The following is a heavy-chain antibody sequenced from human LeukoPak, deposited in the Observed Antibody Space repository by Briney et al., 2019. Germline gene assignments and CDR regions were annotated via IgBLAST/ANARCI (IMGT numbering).Heavy chain of an antibody. CDR3: ASDRTVTTFDY. J-gene: IGHJ4*02. Sequence: QPGGSLRLSCAASRFTFSSYNMNWVRQAPGKGLEWVSYISSGSSVIYYADSVKGRFTISRDNAKNSLYLQMNSLRAEDTATYYCASDRTVTTFDYWGQGTLVTVSS. D-gene: IGHD4-17*01. V-gene: IGHV3-48*04. CDR1: RFTFSSYN. CDR2: ISSGSSVI.